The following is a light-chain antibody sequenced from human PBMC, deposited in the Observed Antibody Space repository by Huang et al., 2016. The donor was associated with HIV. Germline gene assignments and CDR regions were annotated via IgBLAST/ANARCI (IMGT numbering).Light chain of an antibody. CDR3: QQYYSYRA. Sequence: AIRMTQSPSSLSASTGDRVTITCRASQDVNNFLACYQQKPGKAPNLLIYAASILETGVPSRFSGSGAGTEFNLSISCLQSEDFATYYCQQYYSYRAFGQGTQVEIK. V-gene: IGKV1-8*01. J-gene: IGKJ1*01. CDR1: QDVNNF. CDR2: AAS.